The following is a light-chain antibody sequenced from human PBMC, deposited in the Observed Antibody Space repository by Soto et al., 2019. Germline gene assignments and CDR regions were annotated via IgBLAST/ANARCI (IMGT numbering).Light chain of an antibody. J-gene: IGLJ1*01. CDR3: SSYTSSSTWV. CDR2: DVS. V-gene: IGLV2-14*01. CDR1: SSDVGCYNY. Sequence: VLTQPASVSGSPGQSITLSCTGTSSDVGCYNYVSWYQQHPGKAPKLMIYDVSNRPSGVFNRFSGSKSGNTASLTISGLQAEDEADYYCSSYTSSSTWVFGTGTKVTVL.